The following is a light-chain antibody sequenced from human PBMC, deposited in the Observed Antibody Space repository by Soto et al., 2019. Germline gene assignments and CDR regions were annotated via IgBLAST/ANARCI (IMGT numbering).Light chain of an antibody. CDR3: QHCNSYSEV. CDR1: QSLLHITGETF. CDR2: GAS. V-gene: IGKV2-29*02. J-gene: IGKJ1*01. Sequence: DVVVTQTPLSLSGAPGQPASISCKSIQSLLHITGETFLFWYQQKPGQAPRLLIYGASTRATGIPARFSGSGSGTEFTLTISSLQPDDFATYYCQHCNSYSEVFGQGTKLDI.